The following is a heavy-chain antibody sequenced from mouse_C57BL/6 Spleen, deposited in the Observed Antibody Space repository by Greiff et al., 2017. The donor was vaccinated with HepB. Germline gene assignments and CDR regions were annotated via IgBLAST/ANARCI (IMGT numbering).Heavy chain of an antibody. V-gene: IGHV1-64*01. CDR1: GYTFTSYW. D-gene: IGHD1-1*01. CDR3: ARKAGSSKGYYFDY. J-gene: IGHJ2*01. CDR2: IHPNSGST. Sequence: VQLQQPGAELVKPGASVKLSCKASGYTFTSYWMHWVKQRPGQGLEWIGMIHPNSGSTNYNEKFKSKATLTVDKSSSTAYMQLSSLTSEDSAVYYCARKAGSSKGYYFDYWGQGTTLTVSS.